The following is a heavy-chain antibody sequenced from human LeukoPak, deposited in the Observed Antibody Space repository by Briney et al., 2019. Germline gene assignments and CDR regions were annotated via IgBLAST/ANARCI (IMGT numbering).Heavy chain of an antibody. J-gene: IGHJ4*02. CDR2: ISSSSTYI. V-gene: IGHV3-21*01. Sequence: GGSLRLSCAATGITFSSYSMNWVRQAPGKGLEWVSSISSSSTYIYYADSVKGQFTISRDNAKNSLYLQMNSLRAEDTAVYYCARPLSPGEYSYGFDYWGQGSLVTVSS. CDR1: GITFSSYS. D-gene: IGHD5-18*01. CDR3: ARPLSPGEYSYGFDY.